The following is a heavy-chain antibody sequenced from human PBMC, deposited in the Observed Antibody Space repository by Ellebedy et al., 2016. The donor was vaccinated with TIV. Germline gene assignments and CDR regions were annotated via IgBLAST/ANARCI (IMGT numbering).Heavy chain of an antibody. CDR2: LSFPDSPG. Sequence: PGGSLRLSCTASGFSCSNYAMTWFRQAPGKGLEWLSYLSFPDSPGYYADSVKGRFTISRDNARNSVFLQMNSLRDEDTAVYYCVRDRDWGFDYWGLGTLVTVSS. CDR1: GFSCSNYA. D-gene: IGHD7-27*01. V-gene: IGHV3-48*03. CDR3: VRDRDWGFDY. J-gene: IGHJ4*02.